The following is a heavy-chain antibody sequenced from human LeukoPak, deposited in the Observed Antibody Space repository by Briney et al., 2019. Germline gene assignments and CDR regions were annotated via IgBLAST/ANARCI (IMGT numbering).Heavy chain of an antibody. CDR3: ARDFSWRQFDY. CDR1: GFTFSSYA. J-gene: IGHJ4*02. V-gene: IGHV3-48*03. D-gene: IGHD6-13*01. Sequence: TGGSLRLSCAASGFTFSSYAMNWVRQAPGKGLECVSYITRSGSIIQYADSVKGRFTISRDNANNSLYLQMNSLRAEDTAVYYCARDFSWRQFDYWGQGTLVTVAS. CDR2: ITRSGSII.